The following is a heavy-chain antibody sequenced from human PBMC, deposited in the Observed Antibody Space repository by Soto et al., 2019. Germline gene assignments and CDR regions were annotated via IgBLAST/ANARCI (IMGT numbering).Heavy chain of an antibody. Sequence: EAQLVESGGGLVQPGGSLRLSCAASGFTLSSYWMHWVRQAPGKGLVWVSRINSDGSRTNYADSVKGRFTISRDNAKNTLYLQMNSLRAEDTALYFCARGLLRESYYTLGFWGQGTVVTVSS. D-gene: IGHD1-26*01. J-gene: IGHJ4*02. CDR3: ARGLLRESYYTLGF. V-gene: IGHV3-74*01. CDR2: INSDGSRT. CDR1: GFTLSSYW.